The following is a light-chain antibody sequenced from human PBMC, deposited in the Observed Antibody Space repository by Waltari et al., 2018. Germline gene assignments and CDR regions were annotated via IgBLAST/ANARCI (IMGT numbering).Light chain of an antibody. CDR2: WAS. CDR3: QQYYSIPYT. V-gene: IGKV4-1*01. Sequence: DIVMTQSPDSLAVSLGKRATINCKSSQSVLYSSNNKNYLAWYQQKPGQPPKLLIYWASTRESGVPDRFSGSGSGTDFTLTISSLQAEDVAVYYCQQYYSIPYTFGQGTKLEIK. CDR1: QSVLYSSNNKNY. J-gene: IGKJ2*01.